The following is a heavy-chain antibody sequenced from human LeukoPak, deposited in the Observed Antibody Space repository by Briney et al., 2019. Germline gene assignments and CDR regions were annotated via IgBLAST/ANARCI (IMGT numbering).Heavy chain of an antibody. J-gene: IGHJ4*02. CDR2: IYYSGST. V-gene: IGHV4-59*01. CDR1: GSSISSYY. D-gene: IGHD5-12*01. CDR3: ARGVWLGYRYHSDD. Sequence: SETLSLTCTVSGSSISSYYRGWIRQPPGKGLEWIGYIYYSGSTNHNPSLKSRVTISVDTSKNQFSLKLSSVTAADTAVYYCARGVWLGYRYHSDDWGQGTLVTVSS.